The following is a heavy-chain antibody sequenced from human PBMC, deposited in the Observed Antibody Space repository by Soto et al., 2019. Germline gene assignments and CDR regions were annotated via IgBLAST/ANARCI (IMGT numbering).Heavy chain of an antibody. Sequence: QVQLQESGPGLVKPSGTLSLTCAVSGGSISSSNWWSWVRQPPGKGLEWIGEIYHSGSTNYNPSLKCRVTLSVDTSKHTFSLKLRSVTAADTAVYYCARCPQNVGSGWTPIDYWGQGTLVTVSS. J-gene: IGHJ4*02. CDR3: ARCPQNVGSGWTPIDY. V-gene: IGHV4-4*02. D-gene: IGHD6-19*01. CDR1: GGSISSSNW. CDR2: IYHSGST.